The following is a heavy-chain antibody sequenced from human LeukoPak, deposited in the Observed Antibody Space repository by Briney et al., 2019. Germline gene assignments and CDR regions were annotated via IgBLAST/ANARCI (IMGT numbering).Heavy chain of an antibody. J-gene: IGHJ4*01. CDR1: GFTFNTYS. Sequence: PGGSLRLSCAASGFTFNTYSMNWVRQAPGKGLEWVSSISSNSRDIYYADSVKGRFTISRDNAKNSLHPQMNSLRAEDTAVYYCARDDRDISSYRFDYWGHGILVTVSS. CDR2: ISSNSRDI. CDR3: ARDDRDISSYRFDY. V-gene: IGHV3-21*01. D-gene: IGHD6-6*01.